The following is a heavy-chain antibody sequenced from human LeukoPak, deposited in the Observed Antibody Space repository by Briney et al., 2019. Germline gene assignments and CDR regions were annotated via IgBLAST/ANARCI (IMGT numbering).Heavy chain of an antibody. J-gene: IGHJ5*02. Sequence: ASVTVSFKSSGYTYTNDGISWLRQAPGQRLEWMGWIYTYSGKTNYAQKFQGRVTMTSDTSTSTAYMELRSLRSDDTAVYYCARDRGIAEADSFDPWGQGTLVTVSS. D-gene: IGHD6-13*01. CDR3: ARDRGIAEADSFDP. CDR1: GYTYTNDG. V-gene: IGHV1-18*01. CDR2: IYTYSGKT.